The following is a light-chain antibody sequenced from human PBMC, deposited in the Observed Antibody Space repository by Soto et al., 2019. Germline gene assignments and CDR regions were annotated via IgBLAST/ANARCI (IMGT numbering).Light chain of an antibody. CDR3: QQYDTSPRT. Sequence: EIVLTQSPGTLSLYPGERATLSCRASQSVSSGYLAWYQQKPGQAPRILIYAASSRATGIPDRFSGSGSGTDFTLSISRLEPEDFAVYYCQQYDTSPRTFGQGTKVDIK. V-gene: IGKV3-20*01. CDR2: AAS. CDR1: QSVSSGY. J-gene: IGKJ1*01.